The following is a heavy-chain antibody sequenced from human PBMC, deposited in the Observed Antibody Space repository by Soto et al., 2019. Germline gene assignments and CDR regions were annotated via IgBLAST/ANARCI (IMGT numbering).Heavy chain of an antibody. Sequence: QVQLQQSGPGLVKPSQTLSLTCAISGDSVSSNSAAWNWIRQSPSRGLEWLGRTFYRSKWYNDYTVSVQSRIXXNXDXFKKQLSLHLTSVTPEDTAVYYCARDDSQVAEYFQHWGQGTLVTVSS. V-gene: IGHV6-1*01. CDR2: TFYRSKWYN. CDR3: ARDDSQVAEYFQH. J-gene: IGHJ1*01. CDR1: GDSVSSNSAA.